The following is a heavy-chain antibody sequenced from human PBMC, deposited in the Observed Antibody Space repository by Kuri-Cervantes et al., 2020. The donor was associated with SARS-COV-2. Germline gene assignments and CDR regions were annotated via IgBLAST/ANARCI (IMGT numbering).Heavy chain of an antibody. D-gene: IGHD3-16*01. V-gene: IGHV4-34*01. J-gene: IGHJ4*02. CDR2: INYSGTT. CDR1: GGSFSNFL. CDR3: ARVLRTASFDF. Sequence: SQTLSLTCGVYGGSFSNFLWDWVRQPPGKGLEWIGEINYSGTTNYNPSLKSRVTISVDTSKDQFSLKLSSVTAADTAVYYCARVLRTASFDFWGQGTLVTVSS.